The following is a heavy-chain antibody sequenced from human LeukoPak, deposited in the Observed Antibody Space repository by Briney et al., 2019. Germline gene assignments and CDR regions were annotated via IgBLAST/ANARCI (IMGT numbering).Heavy chain of an antibody. CDR2: ISAYNGNT. Sequence: ASVKVSCKASGYTFTSYGISWVRQAPGQGLEWMGRISAYNGNTNSAQKFQGRVTMTTDTSTSTAYMELRSLRSDDTAMYYCARDNPTVPGVPSIVWGQGTRVTVSA. V-gene: IGHV1-18*01. CDR1: GYTFTSYG. D-gene: IGHD2-15*01. CDR3: ARDNPTVPGVPSIV. J-gene: IGHJ4*02.